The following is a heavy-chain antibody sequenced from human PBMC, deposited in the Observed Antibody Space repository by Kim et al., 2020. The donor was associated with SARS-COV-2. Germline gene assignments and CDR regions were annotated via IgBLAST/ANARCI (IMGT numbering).Heavy chain of an antibody. D-gene: IGHD3-10*01. V-gene: IGHV3-30*03. CDR1: GLTFRNYA. CDR2: ISYDGGNQ. J-gene: IGHJ4*02. CDR3: AMLGTGSVFNY. Sequence: GGSLRLSCAASGLTFRNYAMHWVRQAPGKGLEWVGLISYDGGNQYYGDPVKGRFTISRDNSKDTLYLQMNGLRGEDTAVYYCAMLGTGSVFNYWGQGTLV.